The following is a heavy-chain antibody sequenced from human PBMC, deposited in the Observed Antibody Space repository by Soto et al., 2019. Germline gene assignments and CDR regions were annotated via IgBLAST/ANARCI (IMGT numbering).Heavy chain of an antibody. V-gene: IGHV1-8*01. Sequence: ASVKLSCKASGYTFTSYDINWVRQATGQGLEWMGWMNPNSGNTGYAQKFQGRVTMTRNTSISTAYMELSSLRSEDTAVYYCARGSTGYYLYYYYYMDVWGKGTTVTVSS. J-gene: IGHJ6*03. CDR2: MNPNSGNT. D-gene: IGHD3-9*01. CDR3: ARGSTGYYLYYYYYMDV. CDR1: GYTFTSYD.